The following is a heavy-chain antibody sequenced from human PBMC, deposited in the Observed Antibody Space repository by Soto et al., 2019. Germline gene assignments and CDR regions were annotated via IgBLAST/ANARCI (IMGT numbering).Heavy chain of an antibody. CDR3: ARAVGGSSSRGDY. V-gene: IGHV1-3*05. Sequence: QVQLVQSGAEEKKPGASVKVSCKASGYIFISYAMHWVRQAPGQRLEWMGWINAGNGNTKYSQKFQGRVTITRDTFASTAYRELSSLRSEDTAVYYCARAVGGSSSRGDYWGQGTLVTVSS. CDR1: GYIFISYA. D-gene: IGHD6-13*01. CDR2: INAGNGNT. J-gene: IGHJ4*02.